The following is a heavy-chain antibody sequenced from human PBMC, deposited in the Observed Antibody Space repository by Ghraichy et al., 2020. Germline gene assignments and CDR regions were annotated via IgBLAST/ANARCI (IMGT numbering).Heavy chain of an antibody. CDR3: ARGGVPAAINYYYYYSMDV. Sequence: GGSLRLSCAASGFTFSSYWMSWVRQAPGKGLEWVANIKQDGSEKYYVDSVKGRFTISRDNAKNSLYLQMNSLRAEDTAVYYCARGGVPAAINYYYYYSMDVWGKGTTVTVSS. CDR1: GFTFSSYW. CDR2: IKQDGSEK. D-gene: IGHD2-2*01. J-gene: IGHJ6*03. V-gene: IGHV3-7*03.